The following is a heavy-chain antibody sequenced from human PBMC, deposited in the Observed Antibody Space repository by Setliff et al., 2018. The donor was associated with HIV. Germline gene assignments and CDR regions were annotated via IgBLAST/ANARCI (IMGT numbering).Heavy chain of an antibody. D-gene: IGHD3-10*01. CDR3: ARDNYYGSGSYFPRDY. V-gene: IGHV1-18*01. CDR2: ISAYNGNT. CDR1: GYTFTSYG. J-gene: IGHJ4*02. Sequence: GASVKVSCKASGYTFTSYGISWVRQAPGQGLEWMGWISAYNGNTNYAQKLQGRVTMTTDTSTSTAYMELRSLRSDDTAVYYCARDNYYGSGSYFPRDYWGQGTLVTVS.